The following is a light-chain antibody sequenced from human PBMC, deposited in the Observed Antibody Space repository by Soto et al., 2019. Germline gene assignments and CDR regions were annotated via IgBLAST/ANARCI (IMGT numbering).Light chain of an antibody. CDR1: QGISSY. CDR3: QQLNSYPLT. Sequence: DIQLTQSPSFLSASVRDRVTITCRASQGISSYLAWYQQKPGKAPKLLIYAASTLQSGVPSRFSGSGSGTEFTLTISSLQTEDFATYYCQQLNSYPLTVGGGTKVEIK. CDR2: AAS. J-gene: IGKJ4*01. V-gene: IGKV1-9*01.